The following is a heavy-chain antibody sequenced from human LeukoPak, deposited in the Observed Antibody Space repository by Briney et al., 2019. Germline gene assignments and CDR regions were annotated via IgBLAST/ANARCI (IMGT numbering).Heavy chain of an antibody. CDR3: ARASTTVTKYYYYYYYMDV. Sequence: TGGSLRLSCAASGFTFSSYSMNWVRQAPGKGLEWVSSISSSSSYIYYADSVKGRFTISRDNAKNSLYLQMNSLRAEDTAVYYCARASTTVTKYYYYYYYMDVWGKGTTVTVSS. CDR2: ISSSSSYI. D-gene: IGHD4-11*01. CDR1: GFTFSSYS. V-gene: IGHV3-21*01. J-gene: IGHJ6*03.